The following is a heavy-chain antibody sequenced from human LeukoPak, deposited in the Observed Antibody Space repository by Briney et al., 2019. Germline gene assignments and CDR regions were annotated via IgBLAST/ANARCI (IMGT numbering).Heavy chain of an antibody. V-gene: IGHV3-7*01. D-gene: IGHD5-12*01. CDR2: IKQDGSAR. J-gene: IGHJ4*02. CDR3: ARWRGGYYFDY. CDR1: GFTFSNYW. Sequence: GGSLRLSCAASGFTFSNYWMSWVRQAPGKGLEWVANIKQDGSARYYVDSVKGRLTISGDNAKNSLYLQMNSLRAEDTAVYYCARWRGGYYFDYWGQGTLVTVSS.